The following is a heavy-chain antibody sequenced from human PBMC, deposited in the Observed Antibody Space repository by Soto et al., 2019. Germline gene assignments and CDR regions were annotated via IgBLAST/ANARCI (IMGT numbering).Heavy chain of an antibody. J-gene: IGHJ6*03. CDR1: GFTFSSYW. D-gene: IGHD5-18*01. CDR2: IKQDGSEK. V-gene: IGHV3-7*01. CDR3: ARVQLHRTKNYYYYYMDV. Sequence: GGSLRLSCAASGFTFSSYWMSWVRQAPGKGLEWVANIKQDGSEKYYVDSVKGRFTISRDNAKNSLYLQMNSLRAEDTAVYYCARVQLHRTKNYYYYYMDVWGKGTTVTVSS.